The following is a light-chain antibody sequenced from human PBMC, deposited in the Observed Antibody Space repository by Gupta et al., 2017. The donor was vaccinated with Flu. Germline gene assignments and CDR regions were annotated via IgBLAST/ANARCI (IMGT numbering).Light chain of an antibody. CDR3: QHTHNIPIT. Sequence: DIQMTQSPSSLSASVGDRVIITCRASQSIHTYVNWYQQRPGNSPKLLIYGASRVQSGVPSRFSGNGSGTNFILTISRGQAGDFATYYCQHTHNIPITFGQGTTLDIK. V-gene: IGKV1-39*01. J-gene: IGKJ2*01. CDR2: GAS. CDR1: QSIHTY.